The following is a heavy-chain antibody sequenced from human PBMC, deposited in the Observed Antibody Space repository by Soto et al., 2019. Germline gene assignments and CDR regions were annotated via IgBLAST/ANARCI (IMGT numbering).Heavy chain of an antibody. V-gene: IGHV1-18*01. CDR2: ISGSNCYT. CDR1: GYTFTSYG. CDR3: TRDLWFGESYSPD. Sequence: ASVKVSCKASGYTFTSYGISWVRQAPGQGLEWMAWISGSNCYTYYAQKLQGRVTVTTDTFTNTAYMELRSLKTEDTGVYYCTRDLWFGESYSPDWGQGTQVTVSS. J-gene: IGHJ4*02. D-gene: IGHD3-10*01.